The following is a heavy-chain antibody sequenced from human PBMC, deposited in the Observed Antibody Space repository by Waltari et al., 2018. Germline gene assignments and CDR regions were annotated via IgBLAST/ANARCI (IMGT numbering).Heavy chain of an antibody. D-gene: IGHD3-22*01. CDR2: IYTSGST. CDR3: AGGLGGNYYDSSGYVYYYGMDV. Sequence: QVQLQESGPGLVKPSQTLSLTCTVSGGSISSGSYYWSWIRQPAGKGLEWIGYIYTSGSTNYNPSLKSRVTISVDTSKNHFSLKLSSVTAADTAVYYCAGGLGGNYYDSSGYVYYYGMDVWGQGTTVTVSS. V-gene: IGHV4-61*09. J-gene: IGHJ6*02. CDR1: GGSISSGSYY.